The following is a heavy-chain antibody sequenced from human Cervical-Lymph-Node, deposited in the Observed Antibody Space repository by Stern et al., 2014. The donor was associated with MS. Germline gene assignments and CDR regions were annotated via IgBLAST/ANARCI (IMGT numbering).Heavy chain of an antibody. CDR3: ARDQGFQLMNS. D-gene: IGHD2-2*01. CDR1: GDSISNDNW. J-gene: IGHJ4*02. CDR2: VYHTGSA. Sequence: QLQLQESGPGLVRPSGTLSLTCAVSGDSISNDNWRSWVRQPPGKRLECMGYVYHTGSANYDPSLKSRVTISVDKSKNQFSLRLTSMTAADTAVYYCARDQGFQLMNSWGQGTLVIVSS. V-gene: IGHV4-4*02.